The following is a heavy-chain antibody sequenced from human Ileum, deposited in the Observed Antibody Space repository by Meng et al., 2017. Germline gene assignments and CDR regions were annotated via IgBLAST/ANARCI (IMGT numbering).Heavy chain of an antibody. V-gene: IGHV3-74*01. CDR2: INGVGSST. CDR3: ARGGTYSYDAFDI. CDR1: GFSLSNYW. D-gene: IGHD1-26*01. J-gene: IGHJ3*02. Sequence: GESLMLSCAASGFSLSNYWMHWVRQAPGKGLVLVSRINGVGSSTSYADSVKGRFTVSSDNAKNTLSLQMSSLSPEDTAVYYCARGGTYSYDAFDIWGQGTMVTVSS.